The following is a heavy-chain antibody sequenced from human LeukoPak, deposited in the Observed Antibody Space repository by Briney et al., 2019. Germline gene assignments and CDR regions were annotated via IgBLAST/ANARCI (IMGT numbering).Heavy chain of an antibody. V-gene: IGHV3-30*03. CDR1: RFTFSSYD. CDR3: ARGFCSSTNCYQGPFDF. CDR2: ISYDGSNK. J-gene: IGHJ4*02. Sequence: GGSLRLSCAASRFTFSSYDMHWVRQAPGKGLEWVAVISYDGSNKYYADSVKGRFTISRDNSKNTLYLQMNSLRTEDTAVYYCARGFCSSTNCYQGPFDFWGQGTLVTVSS. D-gene: IGHD2-2*01.